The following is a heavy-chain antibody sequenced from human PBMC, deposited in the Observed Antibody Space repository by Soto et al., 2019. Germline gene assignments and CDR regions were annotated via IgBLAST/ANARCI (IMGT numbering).Heavy chain of an antibody. J-gene: IGHJ4*02. D-gene: IGHD6-13*01. CDR3: ARGLSGSGGAAYLDY. CDR1: GYSISSDYY. V-gene: IGHV4-38-2*01. Sequence: SETLSLTCAISGYSISSDYYWGCIRQPPGKGLEWIGYIFHIGTTYYNPSLKSRVTISVDTSKNQFSLRLSSVTAADTAIYFCARGLSGSGGAAYLDYWGQGTLVTVS. CDR2: IFHIGTT.